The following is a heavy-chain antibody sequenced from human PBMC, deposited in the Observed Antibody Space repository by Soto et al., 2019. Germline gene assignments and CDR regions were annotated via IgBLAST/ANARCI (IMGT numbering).Heavy chain of an antibody. J-gene: IGHJ6*02. Sequence: PGGSLRLSCAASGFTFSNAWMNWVRQAPGKGLEWVGRIKSKTDGGTTDYAAPMKGRFTISRDDSKNTLYLQMNSLKTEDTAVYYCTTHHFWSGYYPEYYYGMDVWGQGTTVTVSS. D-gene: IGHD3-3*02. CDR2: IKSKTDGGTT. CDR1: GFTFSNAW. V-gene: IGHV3-15*07. CDR3: TTHHFWSGYYPEYYYGMDV.